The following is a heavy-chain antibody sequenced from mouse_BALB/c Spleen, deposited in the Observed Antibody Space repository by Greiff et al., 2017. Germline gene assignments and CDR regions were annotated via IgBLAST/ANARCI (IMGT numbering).Heavy chain of an antibody. D-gene: IGHD1-1*02. CDR3: TRDGGNYWFAY. Sequence: EGQRVESGGGLVKPGGSLKLSCAASGFTFSSYTMSWVRQTPEKRLEWVATISSGGSYTYYPDSVKGRFTISRDNAKNTLYLQMSSLKSEDTAMYYCTRDGGNYWFAYWGQGTLVTVSA. CDR2: ISSGGSYT. CDR1: GFTFSSYT. V-gene: IGHV5-6-4*01. J-gene: IGHJ3*01.